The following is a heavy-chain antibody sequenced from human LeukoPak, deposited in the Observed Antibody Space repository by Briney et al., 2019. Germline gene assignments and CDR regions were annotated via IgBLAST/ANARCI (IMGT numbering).Heavy chain of an antibody. D-gene: IGHD6-19*01. Sequence: GGSLRLSCAASGFTFSKYWMLWARHAPGKGLESVSRINTDGTVTTYADSVKGRFTVSRDNADNTMFLQMNSVRDEDTAVYYCATKQWLAPPPDSWGQGTPVTVSS. CDR2: INTDGTVT. J-gene: IGHJ4*02. CDR1: GFTFSKYW. CDR3: ATKQWLAPPPDS. V-gene: IGHV3-74*01.